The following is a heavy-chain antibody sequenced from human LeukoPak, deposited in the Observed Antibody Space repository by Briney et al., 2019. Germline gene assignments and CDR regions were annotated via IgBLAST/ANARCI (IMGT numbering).Heavy chain of an antibody. D-gene: IGHD6-19*01. J-gene: IGHJ5*02. Sequence: ASVKVSCKASGYTFTSYDINWVRQATGQGLEWMGWMNPNSGNTGYAQKFQGRVTITRNTSISTAYMELSSLRSDDTAVYYCAREIAVAGHNWFDPWGQGTLVTVSS. CDR2: MNPNSGNT. CDR3: AREIAVAGHNWFDP. CDR1: GYTFTSYD. V-gene: IGHV1-8*03.